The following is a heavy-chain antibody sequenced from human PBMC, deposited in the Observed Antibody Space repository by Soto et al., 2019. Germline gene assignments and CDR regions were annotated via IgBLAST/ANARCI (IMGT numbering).Heavy chain of an antibody. CDR3: GLLYSSSWYDY. CDR2: ISAYNGNT. Sequence: SAKVWFKASGYTFTSYGISWMRQAPGQGLEWMGWISAYNGNTNYAQKLQGRVTMTTDTSTSTAYMELRSLRSDDTAVYYCGLLYSSSWYDYWGQGTLVTVSS. CDR1: GYTFTSYG. D-gene: IGHD6-13*01. J-gene: IGHJ4*02. V-gene: IGHV1-18*01.